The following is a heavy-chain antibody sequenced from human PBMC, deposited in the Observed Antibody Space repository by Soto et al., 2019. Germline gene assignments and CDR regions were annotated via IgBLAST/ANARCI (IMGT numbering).Heavy chain of an antibody. D-gene: IGHD2-2*01. Sequence: QVQLVQSGAEVKKPGASVKVSCKASGYTFTSYAMHWVRQAPGQRLEWMGWINAGNGNTKYSQKFQGRVTITRDTSASTAYMELSSLISEDTAVYYCARGAVVVPAAIPYYYYYMAVWGKGTTVTVSS. J-gene: IGHJ6*03. V-gene: IGHV1-3*01. CDR3: ARGAVVVPAAIPYYYYYMAV. CDR1: GYTFTSYA. CDR2: INAGNGNT.